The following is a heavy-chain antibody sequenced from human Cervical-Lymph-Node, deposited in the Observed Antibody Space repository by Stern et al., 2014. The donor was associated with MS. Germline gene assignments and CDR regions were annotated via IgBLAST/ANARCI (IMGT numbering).Heavy chain of an antibody. V-gene: IGHV1-69*01. J-gene: IGHJ4*02. Sequence: DQLVESGPEVKKPGSSVKVSCKASAGSFSSYAISWVRQAPGQGLEWMGGIIPLFGTSDYAQGFQGRVTITADESTSTAYLELSSLRSEDTAVYYCARNSGYGDYDFAYWGQGALVTVSS. CDR2: IIPLFGTS. D-gene: IGHD4-17*01. CDR1: AGSFSSYA. CDR3: ARNSGYGDYDFAY.